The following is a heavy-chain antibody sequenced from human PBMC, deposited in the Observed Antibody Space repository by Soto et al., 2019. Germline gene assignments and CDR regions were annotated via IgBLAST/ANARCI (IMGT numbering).Heavy chain of an antibody. CDR2: IDPDSGDT. D-gene: IGHD2-2*01. CDR1: GYTFTGFY. J-gene: IGHJ4*02. V-gene: IGHV1-2*06. CDR3: ANSVGVNDPHRAFDY. Sequence: ASVKVSCKASGYTFTGFYMHWVRQAPGQGLEWMGRIDPDSGDTDHAEKFQGRVTMTRDTSISTAYMELTRLTSDDTAVYHCANSVGVNDPHRAFDYWGQGTPVTVSX.